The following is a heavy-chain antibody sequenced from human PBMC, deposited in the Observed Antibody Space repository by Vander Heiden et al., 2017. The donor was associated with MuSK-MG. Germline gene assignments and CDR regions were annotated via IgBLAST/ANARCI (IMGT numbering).Heavy chain of an antibody. V-gene: IGHV3-48*04. Sequence: EVQLVESGGGLVQPGGSLRLSCAASGFTFSSYSMNWVRQAPGKGLEWVSYISSSSSTIYYADSVKGRFTISRDNAKNSLYLQMNSLRAEDTAVYYCARGAITMVRGVIIQFDYWGQGTLVTVSS. J-gene: IGHJ4*02. CDR3: ARGAITMVRGVIIQFDY. D-gene: IGHD3-10*01. CDR2: ISSSSSTI. CDR1: GFTFSSYS.